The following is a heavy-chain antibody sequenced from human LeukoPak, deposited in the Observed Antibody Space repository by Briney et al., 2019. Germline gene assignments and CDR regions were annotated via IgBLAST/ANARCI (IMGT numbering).Heavy chain of an antibody. CDR2: IYYSGST. Sequence: SETLSLTCTVSGGSISSSSYYWGWIRQPPGKGLEWIGSIYYSGSTYYNPSLKSRVTISVYTSKNQFSLKLSSATAADTAVYYCARLNYYDSSDDYWGQGTLVTVSS. V-gene: IGHV4-39*07. J-gene: IGHJ4*02. CDR3: ARLNYYDSSDDY. D-gene: IGHD3-22*01. CDR1: GGSISSSSYY.